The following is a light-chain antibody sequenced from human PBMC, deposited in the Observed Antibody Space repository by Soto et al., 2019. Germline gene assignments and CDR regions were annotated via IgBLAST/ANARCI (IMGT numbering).Light chain of an antibody. V-gene: IGLV1-40*01. J-gene: IGLJ1*01. CDR2: GNS. CDR3: QSYDTSLSALYV. CDR1: NSNIGAGYD. Sequence: QSALTQPASVSGSPGQRVTISCTGSNSNIGAGYDVHWYQLLPGTAPKLLIYGNSNRPSGVPDRFSGSKSGTSASLAITGLQAEDEADYYCQSYDTSLSALYVFGTGTKLTVL.